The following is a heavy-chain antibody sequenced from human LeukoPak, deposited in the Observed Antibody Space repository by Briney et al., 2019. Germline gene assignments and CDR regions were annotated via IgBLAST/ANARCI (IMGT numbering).Heavy chain of an antibody. J-gene: IGHJ3*02. D-gene: IGHD5-24*01. CDR2: IYSDGST. V-gene: IGHV3-53*01. CDR1: GFSVSRNY. Sequence: GGSLRLSCAASGFSVSRNYMSWVRQAPGKGLEWVSIIYSDGSTHYADSVKGRFTISRDNAKNSLYLQMNSLRAEDTAVYYCAGDMGSDVAFDIWGQGTMVTVSS. CDR3: AGDMGSDVAFDI.